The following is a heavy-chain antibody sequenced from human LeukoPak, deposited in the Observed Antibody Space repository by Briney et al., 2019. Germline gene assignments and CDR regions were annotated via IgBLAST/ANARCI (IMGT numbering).Heavy chain of an antibody. CDR1: GYTFTGYY. V-gene: IGHV1-2*02. Sequence: GASVTVSCKASGYTFTGYYTHWVRQAPGQGLEWMGWINPNSGGTNYAQKFQGRVTMTRDTSTSTVYMELSSLRSEDTAVYYCARAGRSGSYYFDYWGQGTLVTVSS. CDR2: INPNSGGT. J-gene: IGHJ4*02. CDR3: ARAGRSGSYYFDY. D-gene: IGHD1-26*01.